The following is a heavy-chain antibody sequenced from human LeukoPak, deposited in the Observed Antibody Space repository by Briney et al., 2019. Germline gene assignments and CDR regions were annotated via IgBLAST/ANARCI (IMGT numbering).Heavy chain of an antibody. CDR2: LNREGANA. Sequence: CGSLRLSCAASGFTFSNYWMYWVRQAPGEGLVWVSALNREGANAIYADSVKGRFTISRDNAKNSLYLQMNSLRAEDTAVYYCARDMKRYSSSWYHERYYGMDVWGQGTTVTVAS. CDR1: GFTFSNYW. CDR3: ARDMKRYSSSWYHERYYGMDV. V-gene: IGHV3-74*01. J-gene: IGHJ6*02. D-gene: IGHD6-13*01.